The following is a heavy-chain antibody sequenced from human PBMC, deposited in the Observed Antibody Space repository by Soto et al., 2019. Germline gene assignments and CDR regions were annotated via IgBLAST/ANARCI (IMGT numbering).Heavy chain of an antibody. Sequence: EVQLVESGGGLVQPGRSLRLSCTASGFTFGGYAMSWFRQAPGKGLEWVGFIRSKAYGGTTEYAASGKVRFTISRDDSKSIAYLQMNSLKTEDTAVYYCTGRPTVGAFDIWGQGTMVTVSS. J-gene: IGHJ3*02. CDR2: IRSKAYGGTT. D-gene: IGHD4-17*01. CDR3: TGRPTVGAFDI. V-gene: IGHV3-49*03. CDR1: GFTFGGYA.